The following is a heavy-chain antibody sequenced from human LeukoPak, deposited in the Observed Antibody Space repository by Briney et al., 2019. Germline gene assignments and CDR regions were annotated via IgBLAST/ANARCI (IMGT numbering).Heavy chain of an antibody. D-gene: IGHD2-15*01. CDR1: GASVSSASY. J-gene: IGHJ4*02. CDR3: ARVIQTAHCGGGTCYPYYFDY. CDR2: IYNGVNT. Sequence: HSETLSLTCTVSGASVSSASYWSWIRQPPGKGVEWIAHIYNGVNTNYNPSLKSRVTISVDTSKNQFSLRLNSVTAADTAVYYCARVIQTAHCGGGTCYPYYFDYWGQGTLVTVSS. V-gene: IGHV4-61*01.